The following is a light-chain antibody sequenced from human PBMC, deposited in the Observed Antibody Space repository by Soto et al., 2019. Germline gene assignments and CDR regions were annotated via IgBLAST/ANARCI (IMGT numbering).Light chain of an antibody. CDR2: DVS. Sequence: QSALAQPRSVSGSPGQSVTFSCTGTRSDVGTYNYVSWYQQHPGKAPKVMIFDVSKRPSGVPDRFSGSKSGNTASLTISGLQADDEADYYCCAYGGNTLLFGGGTKLTV. J-gene: IGLJ2*01. V-gene: IGLV2-11*01. CDR1: RSDVGTYNY. CDR3: CAYGGNTLL.